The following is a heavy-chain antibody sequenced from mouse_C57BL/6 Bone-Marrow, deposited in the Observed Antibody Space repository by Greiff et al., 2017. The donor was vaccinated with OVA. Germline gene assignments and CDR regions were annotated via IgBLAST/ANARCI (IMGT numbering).Heavy chain of an antibody. D-gene: IGHD1-1*01. Sequence: QVQLKQPGAELVRPGSSVKLSCKASGYTFTSYWMDWVKQRPGQGLEWIGNIYPSDSETHYNQKFKDKATLTVDKSSSTAYMQLSSLTSEDSAVYYCARGDYGSPYAMDYWGQGTSVTVSS. J-gene: IGHJ4*01. V-gene: IGHV1-61*01. CDR3: ARGDYGSPYAMDY. CDR1: GYTFTSYW. CDR2: IYPSDSET.